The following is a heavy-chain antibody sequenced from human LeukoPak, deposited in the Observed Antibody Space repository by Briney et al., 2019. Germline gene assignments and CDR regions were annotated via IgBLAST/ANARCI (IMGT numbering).Heavy chain of an antibody. CDR1: GFTFSSYA. CDR2: ISGSGGST. V-gene: IGHV3-23*01. Sequence: PGGSLRLSCAASGFTFSSYAMSWVRQAPGKGLEWVSAISGSGGSTYYADSVKGRFTISRDNSKNTLYLQMNSLRPEDTAVYYCAKDSYYYGSGSPDYWGQGTLVTVSS. D-gene: IGHD3-10*01. CDR3: AKDSYYYGSGSPDY. J-gene: IGHJ4*02.